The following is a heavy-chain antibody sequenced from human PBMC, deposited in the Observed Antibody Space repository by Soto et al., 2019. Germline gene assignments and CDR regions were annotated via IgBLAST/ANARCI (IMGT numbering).Heavy chain of an antibody. V-gene: IGHV4-34*01. D-gene: IGHD1-26*01. CDR3: ARGLIGGNNLHLDF. Sequence: QVTLQQWGAGLLKPSETLYLTCAVSGGSFSGYFWSWLSKPPGKGLEWIGEINVSGGTYYNPSLESRVTISVGSSKTQFALNLRSVTAADTAVYYCARGLIGGNNLHLDFWGQGTLVTVSA. CDR1: GGSFSGYF. CDR2: INVSGGT. J-gene: IGHJ4*02.